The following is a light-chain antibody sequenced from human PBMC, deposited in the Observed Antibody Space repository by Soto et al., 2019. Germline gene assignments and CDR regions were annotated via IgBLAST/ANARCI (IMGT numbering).Light chain of an antibody. J-gene: IGLJ2*01. CDR1: SSDVGSYNL. V-gene: IGLV2-23*02. Sequence: QSVLTQPASVSGSPGQSITISCTGTSSDVGSYNLVSWYQQHPGKAPKLMIYEVTRRPSGVSNRFSGSKSGNTASLTISGLQAEDEADYYCCSYAGTTTFHVVFGGVTKVTVL. CDR2: EVT. CDR3: CSYAGTTTFHVV.